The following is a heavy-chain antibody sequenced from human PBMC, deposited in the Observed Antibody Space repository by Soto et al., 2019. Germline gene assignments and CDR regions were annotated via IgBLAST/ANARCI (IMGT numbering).Heavy chain of an antibody. V-gene: IGHV1-18*01. CDR2: ISGYNGDT. J-gene: IGHJ6*02. CDR1: DYTFTRYG. CDR3: AKNGQPPYYYYGMDV. Sequence: ASVKVSCKASDYTFTRYGISWVRQAPGQGLEWMGWISGYNGDTNYAQKFQGRVTMTIDTSTTTAYMELRSLTSDDTAVYYCAKNGQPPYYYYGMDVWGQGTTVTV. D-gene: IGHD2-8*01.